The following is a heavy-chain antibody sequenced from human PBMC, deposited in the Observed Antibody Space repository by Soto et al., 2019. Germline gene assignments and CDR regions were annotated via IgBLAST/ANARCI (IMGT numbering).Heavy chain of an antibody. CDR2: IYYSGST. CDR3: ARATIVLVPAAMVSHWFDP. CDR1: GGSISSGDYY. V-gene: IGHV4-30-4*01. J-gene: IGHJ5*02. D-gene: IGHD2-2*01. Sequence: QVQLQESGPGLVKPSQTLSLTCTVSGGSISSGDYYWSWIRQPPGKGLEWIGYIYYSGSTYYNPSLNSRVTISVDTSKTQFSLKLSSVTAADTAVYYCARATIVLVPAAMVSHWFDPWGQGTLVTVSS.